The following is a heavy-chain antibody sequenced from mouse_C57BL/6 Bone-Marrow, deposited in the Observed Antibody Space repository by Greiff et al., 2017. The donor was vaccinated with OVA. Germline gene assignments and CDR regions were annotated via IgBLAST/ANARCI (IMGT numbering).Heavy chain of an antibody. CDR3: ARHYYGYDGGHDMDY. V-gene: IGHV5-6*01. D-gene: IGHD2-2*01. J-gene: IGHJ4*01. CDR1: GFTFSSYG. Sequence: EVMLVESGGDLVKPGGSLKLSCAASGFTFSSYGMSWVRQTPDKRLEWVANISSGGSYTYYPDSVKGRFTISRDNAKNTLYLQMSSLKSEGTARYYGARHYYGYDGGHDMDYWGQGTSVTVSS. CDR2: ISSGGSYT.